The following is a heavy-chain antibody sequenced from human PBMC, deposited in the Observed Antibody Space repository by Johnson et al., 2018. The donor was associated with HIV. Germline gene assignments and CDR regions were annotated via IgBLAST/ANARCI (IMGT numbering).Heavy chain of an antibody. J-gene: IGHJ3*01. CDR1: GFTFDDYG. V-gene: IGHV3-23*04. D-gene: IGHD6-19*01. Sequence: VQLVESGGGVVRPGGSLRLSCAASGFTFDDYGMSWVRQTPGKGLEWVSAISGSGGSTYYADSVKGRFTISRDNSKNTLYLQMNSLRAEDTALYYCSRDLRNSGWSNGFDVWGQGTMVTVSS. CDR2: ISGSGGST. CDR3: SRDLRNSGWSNGFDV.